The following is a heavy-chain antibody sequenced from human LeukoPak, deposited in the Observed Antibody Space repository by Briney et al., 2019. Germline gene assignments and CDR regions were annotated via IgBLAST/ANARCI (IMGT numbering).Heavy chain of an antibody. J-gene: IGHJ5*02. CDR2: IHYSGRT. D-gene: IGHD3-9*01. Sequence: SDTLSLTCAVSGYSISGGYWWGWIRQPPGMGLEWIGYIHYSGRTYYNPSLKSRVTMSVDTSKNQFSLTLSSLTAADTAVYYCARKSTGNWFDPWGQGALVTVSS. CDR3: ARKSTGNWFDP. CDR1: GYSISGGYW. V-gene: IGHV4-28*01.